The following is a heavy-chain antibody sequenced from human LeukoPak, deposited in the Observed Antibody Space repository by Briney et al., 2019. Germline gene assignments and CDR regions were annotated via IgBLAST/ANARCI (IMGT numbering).Heavy chain of an antibody. CDR2: IKQDGSEK. D-gene: IGHD2-15*01. CDR3: ARGLPRFDP. Sequence: GGSLRLSCAASRSTFSSYWMSWVRQAPGKGLEWVASIKQDGSEKYYVDSVKGRFTISRDNAKNSLYLQMNSLRAEDTAVYYCARGLPRFDPWGQGTLVTVSS. J-gene: IGHJ5*02. V-gene: IGHV3-7*01. CDR1: RSTFSSYW.